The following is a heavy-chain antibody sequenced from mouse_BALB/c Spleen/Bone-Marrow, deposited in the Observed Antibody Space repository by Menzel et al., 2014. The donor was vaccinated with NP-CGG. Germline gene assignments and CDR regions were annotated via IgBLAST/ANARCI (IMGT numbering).Heavy chain of an antibody. D-gene: IGHD2-2*01. CDR1: GYSFTDYT. CDR3: ARDGYGRYFDV. Sequence: EVQLQQFGPELVKPGASMKISCKASGYSFTDYTMNWVRQSHGKNLEWIGLINPYNGGSTYNQKFKGTATLTVDRSSSTAYMEPLSLTSDDSAVYYCARDGYGRYFDVWGAGTTVTVSS. J-gene: IGHJ1*01. V-gene: IGHV1-18*01. CDR2: INPYNGGS.